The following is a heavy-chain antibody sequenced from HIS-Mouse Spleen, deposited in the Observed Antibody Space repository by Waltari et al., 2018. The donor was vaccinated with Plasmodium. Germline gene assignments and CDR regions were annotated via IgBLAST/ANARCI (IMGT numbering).Heavy chain of an antibody. CDR1: GFTLRSYW. J-gene: IGHJ2*01. D-gene: IGHD6-13*01. Sequence: EVQLVESGGGLVQPGGSLRLSCAASGFTLRSYWMSWVCQAPGKGLEWVANIKQDGSEKYYVDSVKGRFTISRDNAKNSLYLQMNSLRAEDTAVYYCASSWYWYFDLWGRGTLVTVSS. CDR2: IKQDGSEK. V-gene: IGHV3-7*01. CDR3: ASSWYWYFDL.